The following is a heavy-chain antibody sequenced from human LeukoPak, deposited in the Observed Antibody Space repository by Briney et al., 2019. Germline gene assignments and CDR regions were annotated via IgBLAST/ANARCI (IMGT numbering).Heavy chain of an antibody. Sequence: SETLSLTCAVYGGSFSGYYWSWIRQPPGKGLEWIGEINHSGSTNYNPSLKSRVTISVDTSKNQFSLKLSSVTAADTAVYYCARGLDYDYVWGSYRNTPFGYWGQGTLVTVSS. CDR2: INHSGST. CDR3: ARGLDYDYVWGSYRNTPFGY. V-gene: IGHV4-34*01. J-gene: IGHJ4*02. CDR1: GGSFSGYY. D-gene: IGHD3-16*02.